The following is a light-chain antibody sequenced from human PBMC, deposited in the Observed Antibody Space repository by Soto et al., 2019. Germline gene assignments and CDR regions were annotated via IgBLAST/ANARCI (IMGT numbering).Light chain of an antibody. CDR3: QQRSNWPLLT. J-gene: IGKJ4*01. CDR2: GAS. CDR1: QSVSSF. V-gene: IGKV3-11*01. Sequence: DIVLTQSPATLSLSPGERATLTCRASQSVSSFLAWYQQKPGQAPRLLIYGASIRATGIPARFSGSGSGTDFTLTISSLEPEDFAVYYCQQRSNWPLLTFGGGTKVDIK.